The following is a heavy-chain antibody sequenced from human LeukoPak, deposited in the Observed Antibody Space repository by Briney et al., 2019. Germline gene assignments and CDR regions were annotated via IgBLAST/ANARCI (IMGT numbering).Heavy chain of an antibody. J-gene: IGHJ4*02. CDR2: IKSETDGGTT. V-gene: IGHV3-15*01. Sequence: GGSLRLSCAASGFTFSNAWMSWVRQAPGKGLEWVGRIKSETDGGTTDYAAPVKGRFTISRDDSKNTLYLQMNSLKTEDTAVYYCTTSYYYGSGSYYNLCDYWGQGTLVTVSS. CDR1: GFTFSNAW. CDR3: TTSYYYGSGSYYNLCDY. D-gene: IGHD3-10*01.